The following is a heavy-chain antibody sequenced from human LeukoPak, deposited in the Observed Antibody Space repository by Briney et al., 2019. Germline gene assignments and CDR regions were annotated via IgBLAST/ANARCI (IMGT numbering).Heavy chain of an antibody. Sequence: PSETLSLTCTVSGVSISRYYWSWIRQPAGKGLEWLGRIYPSGGTNYNPSLKSRVAMSVDASKKHFSLELRSVTAADTAVYYCARESRDTSGFYYGDYWGPGTLVTVSS. CDR2: IYPSGGT. CDR1: GVSISRYY. D-gene: IGHD3-22*01. V-gene: IGHV4-4*07. J-gene: IGHJ4*02. CDR3: ARESRDTSGFYYGDY.